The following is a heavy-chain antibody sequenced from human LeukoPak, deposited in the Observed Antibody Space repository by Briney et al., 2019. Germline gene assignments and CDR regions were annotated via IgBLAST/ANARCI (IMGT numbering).Heavy chain of an antibody. CDR1: GFTFSSYS. CDR3: ARDVAAAGSNWFGP. Sequence: SGGSLRLSCAASGFTFSSYSMNWVRQAPGKGLEWVSSISSSSSYIYYADSVKGRFTISRDNAKNSLYLQMNSLRAEDTAVYYCARDVAAAGSNWFGPWGQGTLVTVSS. CDR2: ISSSSSYI. D-gene: IGHD6-13*01. V-gene: IGHV3-21*01. J-gene: IGHJ5*02.